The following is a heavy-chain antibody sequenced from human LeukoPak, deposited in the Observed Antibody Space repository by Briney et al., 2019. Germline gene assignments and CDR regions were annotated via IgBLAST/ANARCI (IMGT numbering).Heavy chain of an antibody. CDR3: ARSYCSSTSCQSYWYFDL. V-gene: IGHV4-30-4*08. J-gene: IGHJ2*01. CDR1: GGSISSGDYY. Sequence: QASQTLSLTCTVSGGSISSGDYYWSWIRQPPGKGLEWIGYIYYSGSTYYNPSLKSRVTISVDTSKNQFSLKLSSVTAADTAVYYCARSYCSSTSCQSYWYFDLWGRGTLVTVSS. D-gene: IGHD2-2*01. CDR2: IYYSGST.